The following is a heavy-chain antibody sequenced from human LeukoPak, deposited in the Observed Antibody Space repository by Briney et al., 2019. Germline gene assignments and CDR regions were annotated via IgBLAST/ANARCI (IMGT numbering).Heavy chain of an antibody. J-gene: IGHJ4*02. V-gene: IGHV3-23*01. CDR3: AKDLTSDIVVVVAATFDY. CDR1: GFTFSSYA. Sequence: GGSLRLSCAASGFTFSSYAMSWVRQAPGKGLEWVSAISGSGGSTYYADSVKGRFTISRDNSKNTLYLQMSSLRAEDTAVYYCAKDLTSDIVVVVAATFDYWGQGTLVTVSS. D-gene: IGHD2-15*01. CDR2: ISGSGGST.